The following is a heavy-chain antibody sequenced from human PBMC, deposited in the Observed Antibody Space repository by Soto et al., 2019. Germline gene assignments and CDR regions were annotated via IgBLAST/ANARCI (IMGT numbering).Heavy chain of an antibody. J-gene: IGHJ5*01. Sequence: GGSLRLSCAVSGLSFSAHDMTWVRQTPGKGLEWVSTIDNGGTTFYADSMKGRFTISRDNSKNTLYLQMNGLKVEDTAVYYCARERVGGHHWFDPWGQGALVTVSS. CDR2: IDNGGTT. CDR1: GLSFSAHD. CDR3: ARERVGGHHWFDP. V-gene: IGHV3-23*01. D-gene: IGHD6-19*01.